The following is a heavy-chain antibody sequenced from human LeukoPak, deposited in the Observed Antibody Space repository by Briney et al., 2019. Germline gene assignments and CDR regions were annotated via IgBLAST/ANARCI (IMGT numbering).Heavy chain of an antibody. CDR1: GFTFSSYA. D-gene: IGHD6-13*01. CDR3: AKGQAAAIVGMDV. J-gene: IGHJ6*04. Sequence: GGSLRPSCAASGFTFSSYAMSWVRQAPGKGLEWVSAISGSGGSTCYADSVKGRFTISRDNSKNTLYLQMNSLRAEDTAVYYCAKGQAAAIVGMDVWGKGTTVTVSS. CDR2: ISGSGGST. V-gene: IGHV3-23*01.